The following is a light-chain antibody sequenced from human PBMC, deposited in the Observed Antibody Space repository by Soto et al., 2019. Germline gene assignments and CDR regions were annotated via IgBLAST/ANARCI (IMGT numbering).Light chain of an antibody. CDR1: NSNIGSNT. Sequence: QSVLTQPPSASATPGQRVTISCSGSNSNIGSNTVNWYQQLPGTAPKLLIYSNNQRPSGVPDRFSGSKSGTSASLAISGLQSEDEADYYCAAWDDSLNGYVFGTGTKVTVL. CDR2: SNN. CDR3: AAWDDSLNGYV. J-gene: IGLJ1*01. V-gene: IGLV1-44*01.